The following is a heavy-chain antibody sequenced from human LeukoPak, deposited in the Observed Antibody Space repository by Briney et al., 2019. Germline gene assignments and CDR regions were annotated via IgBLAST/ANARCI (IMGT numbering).Heavy chain of an antibody. V-gene: IGHV4-39*07. CDR3: ARASCGGGTCYDSRGWFDP. D-gene: IGHD2-15*01. Sequence: SETLSLTCTVSGGSISSRSYYWGWIRQPPGKGLEWIGTIYYSGSTYYNPSLKSRVTISVDTSKNQFSLKLRSVTAADTAVYYCARASCGGGTCYDSRGWFDPWGQGTLVTVSS. CDR1: GGSISSRSYY. J-gene: IGHJ5*02. CDR2: IYYSGST.